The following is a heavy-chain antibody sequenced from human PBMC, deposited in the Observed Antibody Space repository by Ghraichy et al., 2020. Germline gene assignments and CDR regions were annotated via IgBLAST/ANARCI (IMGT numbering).Heavy chain of an antibody. CDR1: GGSFSGYY. D-gene: IGHD2-2*01. J-gene: IGHJ2*01. Sequence: SETLSLTCAVYGGSFSGYYWSWIRQPPGKGLEWIGEINHSGSTNYNPSLKSRVTISVDTSKNQFSLKLSSVTAADTAVYYCARGLGQLRKVGYFDLWGRGTLVTVSS. V-gene: IGHV4-34*01. CDR2: INHSGST. CDR3: ARGLGQLRKVGYFDL.